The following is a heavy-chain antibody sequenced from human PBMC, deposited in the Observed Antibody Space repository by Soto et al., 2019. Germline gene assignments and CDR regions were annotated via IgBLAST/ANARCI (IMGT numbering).Heavy chain of an antibody. CDR3: AKTGGSGWQLTY. CDR2: LSGGGGSA. D-gene: IGHD6-19*01. Sequence: EVQLLESGGGSVQPGGSLRLSCTASGFTFSDYAMTWVRQAPGKGLEWVSHLSGGGGSADYADSAKGRFTISRDNAKTTLYLQMNSLRDEDTALYYCAKTGGSGWQLTYWGQGTLVTVSS. CDR1: GFTFSDYA. J-gene: IGHJ4*02. V-gene: IGHV3-23*01.